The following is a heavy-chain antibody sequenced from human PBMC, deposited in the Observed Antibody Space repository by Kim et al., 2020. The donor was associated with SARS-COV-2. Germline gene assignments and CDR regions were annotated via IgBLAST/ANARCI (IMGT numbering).Heavy chain of an antibody. CDR1: GFTFSSYG. V-gene: IGHV3-33*08. CDR3: ARDSYYYDSSGYYYSPWYYYGMDV. J-gene: IGHJ6*02. D-gene: IGHD3-22*01. Sequence: RSLCSACAASGFTFSSYGMHWVRPAPGKGLEWVAVIWYDGSNKYYADSVKGRFTISRDNSKNTLYLQMNSLRAEDTAVYYCARDSYYYDSSGYYYSPWYYYGMDVWGQGTKVTV. CDR2: IWYDGSNK.